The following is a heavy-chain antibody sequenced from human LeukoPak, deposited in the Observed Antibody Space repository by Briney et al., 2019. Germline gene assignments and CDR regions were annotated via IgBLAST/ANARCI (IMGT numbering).Heavy chain of an antibody. J-gene: IGHJ5*02. V-gene: IGHV1-69*13. CDR3: ASLAVAGIWRGWFDP. D-gene: IGHD6-19*01. Sequence: SVKVSRKASGGTFSSYAISWVRQAPGQGLEWMGGIIPIFGTASYAQKFQGRVTITADESTSTAYMELSSLRSEDTAVYYCASLAVAGIWRGWFDPWGQGTLVTVSS. CDR2: IIPIFGTA. CDR1: GGTFSSYA.